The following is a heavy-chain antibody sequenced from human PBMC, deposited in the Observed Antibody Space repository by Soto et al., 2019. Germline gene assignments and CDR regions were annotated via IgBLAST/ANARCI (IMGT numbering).Heavy chain of an antibody. CDR1: GYTFTNYY. CDR2: INPTSGST. D-gene: IGHD6-13*01. Sequence: QVQLVQSGAEVKKPGASVKVSCKASGYTFTNYYIHWVRQAPGQGLEWMGIINPTSGSTNYAHKFQGRVTLTYDTSTTTVYMELSGLRSEDTAVLYCARDLAAGDHWGQGTLVTVSS. CDR3: ARDLAAGDH. V-gene: IGHV1-46*01. J-gene: IGHJ4*02.